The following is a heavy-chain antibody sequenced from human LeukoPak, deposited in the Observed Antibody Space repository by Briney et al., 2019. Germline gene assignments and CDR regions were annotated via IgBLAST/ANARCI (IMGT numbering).Heavy chain of an antibody. D-gene: IGHD1-26*01. CDR2: INPNTGGT. J-gene: IGHJ5*02. CDR1: GFTFTDYY. V-gene: IGHV1-2*02. CDR3: ARERASIVGVSGRFDP. Sequence: GASVKVSCKASGFTFTDYYIHWVRQAPGQGLEWMGWINPNTGGTEYAQKFQGRVTMTRDTSISTAYMELSRLKSDDTAVYYCARERASIVGVSGRFDPWGQGTLVTVSS.